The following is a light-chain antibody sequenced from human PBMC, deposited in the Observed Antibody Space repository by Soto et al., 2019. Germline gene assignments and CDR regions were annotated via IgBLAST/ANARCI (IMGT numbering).Light chain of an antibody. CDR1: HRFNTY. V-gene: IGKV3-15*01. CDR3: QQYNNWPLT. J-gene: IGKJ4*01. CDR2: DAS. Sequence: ILMTQSPATLSVSPGEIATLSCSASHRFNTYLAWYQQKPGQAPRLLIFDASTRATGTPARFSGSGSGTEFTLTISSLQSEDFAVYYCQQYNNWPLTFGGGTKVDIK.